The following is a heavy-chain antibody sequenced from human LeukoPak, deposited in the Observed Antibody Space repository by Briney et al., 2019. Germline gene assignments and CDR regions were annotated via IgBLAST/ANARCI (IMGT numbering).Heavy chain of an antibody. D-gene: IGHD2-15*01. CDR2: INPNSGGT. V-gene: IGHV1-2*02. Sequence: GASVKVSCKASGYTFTGYYMHWVRQAPGQGLEWMGWINPNSGGTNYAQKFQGRVTMTGDTSISTAYMELSRLRSDDTAVYYCARYCSGGSCYSTRRAFDYWGQGTLVTVSS. J-gene: IGHJ4*02. CDR1: GYTFTGYY. CDR3: ARYCSGGSCYSTRRAFDY.